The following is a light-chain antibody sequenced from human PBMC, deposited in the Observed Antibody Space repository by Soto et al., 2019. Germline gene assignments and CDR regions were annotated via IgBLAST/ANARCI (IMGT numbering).Light chain of an antibody. V-gene: IGLV1-47*01. CDR1: RPNIGSNY. J-gene: IGLJ2*01. Sequence: QSVLTQAPSASGAPGQRVFISCSGSRPNIGSNYVYWYQQFPGTAPKLLILRNNQRPSGVPDRFSASKSGTSASLAISGLRSEDEADYHCAAWDDNLRSVVFGGGTKLTVL. CDR2: RNN. CDR3: AAWDDNLRSVV.